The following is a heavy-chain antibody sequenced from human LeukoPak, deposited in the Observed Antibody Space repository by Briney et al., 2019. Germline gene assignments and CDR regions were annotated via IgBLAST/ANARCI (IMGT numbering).Heavy chain of an antibody. Sequence: VASVKVSCKASGYTFTGYYMHWVRQAPGQGLEWMGWINPNSGGTNYAQKFQGRVTMTRDTSISTAYMELSRLRSDDTAVYYCARAELIQLWSISFDYWGQGTLVTVSS. V-gene: IGHV1-2*02. CDR1: GYTFTGYY. D-gene: IGHD5-18*01. CDR2: INPNSGGT. CDR3: ARAELIQLWSISFDY. J-gene: IGHJ4*02.